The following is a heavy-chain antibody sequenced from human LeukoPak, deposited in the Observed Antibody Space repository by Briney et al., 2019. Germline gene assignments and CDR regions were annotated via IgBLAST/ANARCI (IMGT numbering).Heavy chain of an antibody. Sequence: PGGSLRLSCAASGFTFSDYYMSWIRQAPGKGLEWVSYISSSGSSIYYADSVKGRFTISRDNSKNTLYLQMNSLRAEDTAVYYCARGGDYGDLPGGVFDYWGQGTLVTVSS. J-gene: IGHJ4*02. V-gene: IGHV3-11*04. CDR2: ISSSGSSI. D-gene: IGHD4-17*01. CDR3: ARGGDYGDLPGGVFDY. CDR1: GFTFSDYY.